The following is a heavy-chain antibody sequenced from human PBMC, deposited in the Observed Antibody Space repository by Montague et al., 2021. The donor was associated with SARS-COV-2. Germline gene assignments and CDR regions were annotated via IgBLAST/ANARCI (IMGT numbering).Heavy chain of an antibody. D-gene: IGHD2-2*01. Sequence: SETLSLTCEVSGDSISRNHWSWTRQSPGKGLEWIGNVHYTESTKNTPSLTTRVTLSLDTPTNHISLSLRSVTAADTAIYYCASAQNTCFIASCVNCFEFWGLGALVTVSS. V-gene: IGHV4-59*01. J-gene: IGHJ4*02. CDR2: VHYTEST. CDR3: ASAQNTCFIASCVNCFEF. CDR1: GDSISRNH.